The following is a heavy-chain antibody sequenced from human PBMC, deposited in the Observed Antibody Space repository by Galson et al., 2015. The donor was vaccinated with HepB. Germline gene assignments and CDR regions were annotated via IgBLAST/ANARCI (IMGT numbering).Heavy chain of an antibody. D-gene: IGHD6-6*01. CDR2: IYPGDSDT. CDR3: ARGRSSSNSRGGWFDP. Sequence: SGAEVKKPGESLKISCKGSGYSFTSYWIGWVRQMPGKGLEWMGIIYPGDSDTRYSPSFQGQVTISADKSISTAYLQWSSLKASDTAMYYCARGRSSSNSRGGWFDPWGQGTLVTVSS. V-gene: IGHV5-51*01. CDR1: GYSFTSYW. J-gene: IGHJ5*02.